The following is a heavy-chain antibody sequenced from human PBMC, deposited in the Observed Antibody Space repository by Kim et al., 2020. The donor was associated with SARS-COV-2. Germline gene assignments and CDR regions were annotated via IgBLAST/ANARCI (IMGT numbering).Heavy chain of an antibody. V-gene: IGHV3-20*04. CDR2: INWNGRST. CDR3: VRVSCSGDNCWPDY. J-gene: IGHJ4*02. D-gene: IGHD2-15*01. CDR1: GFTFQDSG. Sequence: GGSLRLSCAASGFTFQDSGMSWVRQPPGKGLQWVSGINWNGRSTGYADSVKGRFTISRDNAKNSRYLQMNSLRVEDTAFYYCVRVSCSGDNCWPDYWGKGPLVTVSA.